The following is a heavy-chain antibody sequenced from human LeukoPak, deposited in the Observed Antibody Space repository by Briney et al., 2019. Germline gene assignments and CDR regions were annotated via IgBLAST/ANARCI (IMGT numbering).Heavy chain of an antibody. Sequence: SETLSLTCTVSGGSISSGGYHWSWIRQHPGKGLEWIGYIYYSGSTYYNPSLKSRVTISLDTSKNQFSLKLSSVTAADTAVYYCAGRGAYSFDYWGQGTLVTVSS. CDR1: GGSISSGGYH. CDR2: IYYSGST. J-gene: IGHJ4*02. CDR3: AGRGAYSFDY. V-gene: IGHV4-31*03. D-gene: IGHD1-1*01.